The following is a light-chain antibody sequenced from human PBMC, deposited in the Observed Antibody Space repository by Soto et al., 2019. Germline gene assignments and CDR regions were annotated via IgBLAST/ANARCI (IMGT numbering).Light chain of an antibody. CDR2: YDT. J-gene: IGLJ3*02. Sequence: QSVLTQPPSVSGAPRQRVTISCSGSSSNIGNNAINWYQQLPGKAPKLLIFYDTVVPSGVSDRFSGSKSGTSASLTISGLQSEDEADYHCASWDDSLKAWVFGGGTKLTVL. V-gene: IGLV1-36*01. CDR1: SSNIGNNA. CDR3: ASWDDSLKAWV.